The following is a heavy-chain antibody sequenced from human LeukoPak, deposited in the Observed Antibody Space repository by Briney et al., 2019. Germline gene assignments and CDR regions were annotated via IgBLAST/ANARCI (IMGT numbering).Heavy chain of an antibody. D-gene: IGHD4-17*01. CDR3: ARDRTRIVNGESPRGDAFDI. V-gene: IGHV1-69*04. CDR1: GGTFSSYA. CDR2: IIPILGIA. J-gene: IGHJ3*02. Sequence: GASVKVSCKASGGTFSSYAISWVRQAPGQGLEWMGRIIPILGIANYAQKFQGRVTITADKSTSTAYMELSSLRSEDTAVYYCARDRTRIVNGESPRGDAFDIWGQGTMVTVSS.